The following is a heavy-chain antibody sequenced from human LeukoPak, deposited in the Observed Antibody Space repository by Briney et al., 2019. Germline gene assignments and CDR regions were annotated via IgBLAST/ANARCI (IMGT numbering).Heavy chain of an antibody. Sequence: SETLSLTCTVSGGSISSYYWSWIRQPPGKGLEWIGYIYYSGSTNYNPSLKSRVTISVDTSKNQFSLKLSSVTAADTAVYYCARVSYSNYPYYYYMDVWGKGTTVTVSS. CDR1: GGSISSYY. D-gene: IGHD4-11*01. CDR3: ARVSYSNYPYYYYMDV. CDR2: IYYSGST. V-gene: IGHV4-59*01. J-gene: IGHJ6*03.